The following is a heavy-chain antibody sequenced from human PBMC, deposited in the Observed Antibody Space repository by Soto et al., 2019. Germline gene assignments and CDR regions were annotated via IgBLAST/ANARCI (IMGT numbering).Heavy chain of an antibody. CDR3: TGGQDNLAVNFDY. V-gene: IGHV3-23*01. D-gene: IGHD1-1*01. Sequence: GGSLRLSCAASEFTFSNYAMSWVRQAPGKGLEWVSAISYGGGTTYYADSVKGRFTISRDNSKNSLYLQMNSLRAEDTAVYYCTGGQDNLAVNFDYWGQGTPVTVSS. J-gene: IGHJ4*02. CDR1: EFTFSNYA. CDR2: ISYGGGTT.